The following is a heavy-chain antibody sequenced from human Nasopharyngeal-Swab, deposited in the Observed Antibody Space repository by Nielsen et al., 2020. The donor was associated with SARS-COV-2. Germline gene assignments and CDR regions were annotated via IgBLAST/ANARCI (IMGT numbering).Heavy chain of an antibody. CDR1: GFTFSSYA. CDR3: AKRIQDFYCFDY. J-gene: IGHJ4*02. D-gene: IGHD2-21*02. CDR2: ISYDGSNK. Sequence: GESLKISCAASGFTFSSYAMHWVRQAPGKGLEWVAVISYDGSNKYYADSVKGRFTTSRDNPKNTLYLQMNSLRAEDTAVYYCAKRIQDFYCFDYWGQGTLVTVSS. V-gene: IGHV3-30-3*02.